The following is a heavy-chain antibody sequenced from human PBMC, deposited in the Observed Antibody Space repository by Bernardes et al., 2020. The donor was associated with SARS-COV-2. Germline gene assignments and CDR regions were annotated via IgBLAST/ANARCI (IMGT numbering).Heavy chain of an antibody. D-gene: IGHD3-10*01. CDR2: ISWNSGSI. CDR3: AKGTYGSGSSPFDY. J-gene: IGHJ4*02. CDR1: GFTFDDYA. Sequence: GRSLRLSCAASGFTFDDYAMHWVRQAPGKGLEWVSGISWNSGSIGYADSVKGRFTISRDNAKNSLYLQMNSLRAEDTALYYCAKGTYGSGSSPFDYWGQGTLVTVSS. V-gene: IGHV3-9*01.